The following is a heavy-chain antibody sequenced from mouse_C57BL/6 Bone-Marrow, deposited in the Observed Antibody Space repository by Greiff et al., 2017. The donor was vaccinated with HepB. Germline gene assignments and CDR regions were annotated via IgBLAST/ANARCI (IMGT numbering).Heavy chain of an antibody. CDR2: INPNNGGT. CDR1: GYTFTDYN. CDR3: AMGYYGSSSYWYFDV. V-gene: IGHV1-18*01. J-gene: IGHJ1*03. Sequence: ELQLQESGPELVKPGASVKIPCKASGYTFTDYNMDWVKQSHGKSLEWIGDINPNNGGTIYNQKFKGKATLTVDKSSSTAYMELRSLTSEDTAVYYCAMGYYGSSSYWYFDVWGTGTTVTVSS. D-gene: IGHD1-1*01.